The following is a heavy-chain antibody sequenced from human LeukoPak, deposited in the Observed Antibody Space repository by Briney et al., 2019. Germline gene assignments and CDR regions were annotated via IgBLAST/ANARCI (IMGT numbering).Heavy chain of an antibody. CDR1: GYTFTGYY. CDR3: ASIAAAGEAFDI. D-gene: IGHD6-13*01. V-gene: IGHV1-2*02. Sequence: ASVKVFCKASGYTFTGYYMHWVRQPPGQLLELMGWINPNSGATNYAQNFQSRITMTRDTTITTAYKELGRRSSEDPAVYFCASIAAAGEAFDIRGQGTMVTVSS. J-gene: IGHJ3*02. CDR2: INPNSGAT.